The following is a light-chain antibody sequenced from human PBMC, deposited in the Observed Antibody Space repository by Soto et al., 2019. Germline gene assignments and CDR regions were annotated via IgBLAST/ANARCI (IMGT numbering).Light chain of an antibody. Sequence: DIQMTQSPSTLSASVGDRVTITCRASQSISSWLAWYQQKPGKAPKLLIYDVSSLESGVPSRFSGSASVTEFTLTISSVPPDDFATFCCQQYNTFWTFGQWTKVEIK. J-gene: IGKJ1*01. CDR2: DVS. V-gene: IGKV1-5*01. CDR3: QQYNTFWT. CDR1: QSISSW.